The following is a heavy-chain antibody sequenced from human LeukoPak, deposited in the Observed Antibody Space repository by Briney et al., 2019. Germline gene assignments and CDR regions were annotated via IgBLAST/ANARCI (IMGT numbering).Heavy chain of an antibody. CDR3: TREVDYYDSSGYYY. CDR1: GFTFSSYS. D-gene: IGHD3-22*01. Sequence: GGSLRLSCAASGFTFSSYSMNWVRQAPGKGLEWVGFIRSKAYGGTTEYAASVKGRFTISRDDSKSIAYLQMNSLKTEDTAVYYCTREVDYYDSSGYYYWGQGTLVTVSS. J-gene: IGHJ4*02. V-gene: IGHV3-49*04. CDR2: IRSKAYGGTT.